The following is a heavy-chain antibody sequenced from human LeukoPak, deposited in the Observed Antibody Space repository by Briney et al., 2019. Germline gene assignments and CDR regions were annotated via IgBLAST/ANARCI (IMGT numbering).Heavy chain of an antibody. J-gene: IGHJ4*02. CDR3: ASFQGLRYFDF. CDR2: VSSSGNIV. Sequence: PGGSLRLSCAASGFTFSDYYMSWIRQAPGKGLEWVSYVSSSGNIVYYTDSVKGRFTISRDNAKNSLFLQMNSLRAEDTAVYFFASFQGLRYFDFWGQGTLVTVSS. V-gene: IGHV3-11*01. D-gene: IGHD5-12*01. CDR1: GFTFSDYY.